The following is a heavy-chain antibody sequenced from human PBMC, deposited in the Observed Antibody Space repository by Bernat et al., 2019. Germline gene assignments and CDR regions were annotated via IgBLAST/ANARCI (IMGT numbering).Heavy chain of an antibody. CDR2: ISYDGSNK. CDR3: ARAGSRQQWLVPFDY. V-gene: IGHV3-30-3*01. D-gene: IGHD6-19*01. CDR1: GFTFSSYA. J-gene: IGHJ4*02. Sequence: VQLVESGGGLVKPGGSLRLSCAASGFTFSSYAMHWVRQAPGKGLEWVAVISYDGSNKYYADSVKGRFTISRDNSKNTLYLQMNSLRAEDTAVYYCARAGSRQQWLVPFDYWGQGTLVTVSS.